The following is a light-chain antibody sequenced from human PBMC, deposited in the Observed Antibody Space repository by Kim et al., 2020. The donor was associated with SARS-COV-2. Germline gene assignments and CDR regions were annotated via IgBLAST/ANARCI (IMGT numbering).Light chain of an antibody. CDR2: LGS. CDR3: MQALREPLT. CDR1: ESILSANGNNN. Sequence: DNVTIQSPLSPPLTPGETASISCRSSESILSANGNNNLYSYLQTPGQSPQLLIYLGSNRASGVPDKFSGSVSGTDFTLKISRVEARYVTVYYVMQALREPLTFGEGTKLES. J-gene: IGKJ4*01. V-gene: IGKV2-28*01.